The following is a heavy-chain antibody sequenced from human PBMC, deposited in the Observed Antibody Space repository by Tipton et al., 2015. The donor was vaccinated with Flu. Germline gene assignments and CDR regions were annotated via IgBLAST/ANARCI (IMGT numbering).Heavy chain of an antibody. CDR2: IYYSGST. D-gene: IGHD2-2*01. CDR3: ARDVVVPAAIPLYYYYYGMDV. V-gene: IGHV4-31*03. Sequence: TLSLTCTVSGGSISSGGYYWSWIRQHPGKGLEWIGYIYYSGSTYYNPSLKSRVTISVDTSKNQFSLKLSSVTAADTAVYYCARDVVVPAAIPLYYYYYGMDVWGQGTTVTVSS. J-gene: IGHJ6*02. CDR1: GGSISSGGYY.